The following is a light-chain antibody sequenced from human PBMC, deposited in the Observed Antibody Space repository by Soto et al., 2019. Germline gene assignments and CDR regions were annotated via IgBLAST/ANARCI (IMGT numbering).Light chain of an antibody. CDR1: QSVSSNY. V-gene: IGKV3-20*01. J-gene: IGKJ2*01. CDR3: QQYAGSSYT. Sequence: EIVLTQSPGTLSLSPGERATLSCRASQSVSSNYLVWYQQKPGQAPRPLIYGASTSATGIPDRFSGSGSGTDFTLTISRLEPEDFAVYYCQQYAGSSYTFGQGTKLQIK. CDR2: GAS.